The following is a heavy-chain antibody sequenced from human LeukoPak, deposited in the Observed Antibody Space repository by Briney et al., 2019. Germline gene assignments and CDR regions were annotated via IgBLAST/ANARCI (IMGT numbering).Heavy chain of an antibody. V-gene: IGHV4-4*07. D-gene: IGHD3-22*01. CDR2: IYTSGST. CDR3: ARDFPTSYCYDSSGFDY. J-gene: IGHJ4*02. Sequence: SETLSLTCTVSGGSISSYYWSWIRQPAGKGLEWIGRIYTSGSTNYNPSLKSRVTMSVDTSKNQFSLKLNSVTAADTAVYYCARDFPTSYCYDSSGFDYWGQGTLVTVSS. CDR1: GGSISSYY.